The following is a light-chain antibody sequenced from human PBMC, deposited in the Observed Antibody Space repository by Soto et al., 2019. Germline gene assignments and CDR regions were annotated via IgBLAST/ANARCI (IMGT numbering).Light chain of an antibody. CDR3: ASWDDNLSGVV. CDR1: SSNIGRDF. CDR2: SDN. Sequence: QAVVTQPPSASGTPGQRVTISCSGSSSNIGRDFVYWYQQVPGTAPKPLIYSDNQRYSGVPDRFSGSKSGTSAFLTISGLRSEDEADYYCASWDDNLSGVVFGGGTKLTVL. V-gene: IGLV1-47*02. J-gene: IGLJ2*01.